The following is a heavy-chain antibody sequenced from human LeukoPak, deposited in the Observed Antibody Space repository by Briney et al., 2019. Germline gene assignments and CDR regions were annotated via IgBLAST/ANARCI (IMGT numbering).Heavy chain of an antibody. V-gene: IGHV3-23*01. J-gene: IGHJ4*02. CDR3: AKGVTIVVSPYFDY. CDR2: ISGSGGST. D-gene: IGHD3-22*01. Sequence: GGSLRLSCAASGFTVSSNYMSWVRQAPGKGLEWVSAISGSGGSTYYADSVKGRFTISRDNSKNTLYLQMSSLRAEDTAVYYCAKGVTIVVSPYFDYWGQGTLVTVSS. CDR1: GFTVSSNY.